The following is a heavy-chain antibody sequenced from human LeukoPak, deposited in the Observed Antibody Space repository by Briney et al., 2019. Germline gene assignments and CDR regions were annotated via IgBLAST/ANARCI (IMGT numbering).Heavy chain of an antibody. CDR2: IKQDGNEK. CDR1: GFTFSSYW. CDR3: ARIAVLLSSRWNYHYYMDV. D-gene: IGHD6-13*01. J-gene: IGHJ6*03. Sequence: PGGSLRLSCAASGFTFSSYWMSWVRQAPGKGLEWVANIKQDGNEKYYVDPVRGRFTISRDNAKNSLYLQVNSLRVEDTAVYYCARIAVLLSSRWNYHYYMDVWGQGTTVTVSS. V-gene: IGHV3-7*01.